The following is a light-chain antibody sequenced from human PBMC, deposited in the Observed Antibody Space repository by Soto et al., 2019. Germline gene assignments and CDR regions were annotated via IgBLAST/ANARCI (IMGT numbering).Light chain of an antibody. CDR1: QSISIN. CDR2: GAS. CDR3: QQHNNWPPT. Sequence: EIVMTQSPATPSVSPGERVTLSCRASQSISINLAWYQRKPGQSPRLLFSGASTRATGVPVRFSGSGSGTEFTLSISSLQSEDFAVYYCQQHNNWPPTFGQGTKVDIK. V-gene: IGKV3-15*01. J-gene: IGKJ1*01.